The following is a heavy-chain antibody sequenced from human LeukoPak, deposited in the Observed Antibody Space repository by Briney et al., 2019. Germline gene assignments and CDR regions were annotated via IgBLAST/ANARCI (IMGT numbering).Heavy chain of an antibody. V-gene: IGHV3-30*03. J-gene: IGHJ4*02. CDR3: AREERGQAINY. D-gene: IGHD2-21*01. CDR2: VSHEGSSK. CDR1: GYPFSGSD. Sequence: GGSLRLSCAASGYPFSGSDIHWVRQAPGKGLEWVAFVSHEGSSKFYAESVKGRFTISRDNSKNTLHLQMGSLRAADMAVYYCAREERGQAINYWGQGTLVTVSS.